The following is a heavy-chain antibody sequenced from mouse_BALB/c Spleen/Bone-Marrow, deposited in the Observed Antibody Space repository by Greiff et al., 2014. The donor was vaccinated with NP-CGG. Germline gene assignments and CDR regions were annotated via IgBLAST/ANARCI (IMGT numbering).Heavy chain of an antibody. CDR3: ARDDYDDQYYFDY. CDR2: ISSGGST. J-gene: IGHJ2*01. CDR1: GFTFSSYA. D-gene: IGHD2-4*01. V-gene: IGHV5-6-5*01. Sequence: DVKLVESGGGLVKPGGSLELSCAASGFTFSSYAMSWVRQTPEKRLEWVASISSGGSTYYPDSVKGRFTISRDNARNILYLQMSSLRSEDTAMYYCARDDYDDQYYFDYWGQGTTLTVSS.